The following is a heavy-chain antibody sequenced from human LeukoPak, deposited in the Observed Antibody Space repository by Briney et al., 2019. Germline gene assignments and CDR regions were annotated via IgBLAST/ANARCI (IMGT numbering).Heavy chain of an antibody. D-gene: IGHD6-25*01. J-gene: IGHJ4*02. Sequence: ASVKVSCKASGYTFTTYYMHWMRQAPGQGGEWRGIINPRGGRKDYSQKFQGRITMPTDTSTSTVYMELSSLRSDDTAVYFCARVGSAAATADYWGQGTLVTVSS. CDR3: ARVGSAAATADY. V-gene: IGHV1-46*01. CDR2: INPRGGRK. CDR1: GYTFTTYY.